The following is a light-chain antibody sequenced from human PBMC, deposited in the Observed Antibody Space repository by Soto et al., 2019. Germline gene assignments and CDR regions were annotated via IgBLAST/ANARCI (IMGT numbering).Light chain of an antibody. CDR3: QQRSNWLIT. Sequence: ETVLTQSPATQSLPPGERATLSCRASQSVSSYLAWYQHKPGQAPRLLIYDASNRATGIPARFSGSGSGTDFTLTISNLEPEDFAVYYCQQRSNWLITFGQGTRLEIK. V-gene: IGKV3-11*01. CDR2: DAS. J-gene: IGKJ5*01. CDR1: QSVSSY.